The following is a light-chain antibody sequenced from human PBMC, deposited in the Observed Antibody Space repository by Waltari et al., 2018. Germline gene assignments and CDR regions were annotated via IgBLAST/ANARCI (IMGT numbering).Light chain of an antibody. CDR2: TTN. J-gene: IGLJ2*01. CDR3: ASWDDDVSGVV. V-gene: IGLV1-47*01. Sequence: QSVLTQPPSASGSPGQRVSISCSGSGSNIGGNYVYWYPQFPGSAPKGLLSTTNQRPSGVPDRCSGSKSGASGSLSISGLRSEDEAEYYCASWDDDVSGVVFGGGTKLTVL. CDR1: GSNIGGNY.